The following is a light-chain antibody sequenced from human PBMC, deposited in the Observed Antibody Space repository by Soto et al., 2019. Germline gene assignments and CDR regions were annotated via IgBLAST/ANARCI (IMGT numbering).Light chain of an antibody. CDR1: QSLSSN. V-gene: IGKV3-15*01. J-gene: IGKJ4*01. Sequence: EIVMTQSPATLSVSPGERATLSCRASQSLSSNLAWYQQKPGQAPRLLIYGASTRATGIPARFSGSGSGTEFTLTISSLQSEDFAVYYFHQYDDWPLTFGGGTKVDIK. CDR2: GAS. CDR3: HQYDDWPLT.